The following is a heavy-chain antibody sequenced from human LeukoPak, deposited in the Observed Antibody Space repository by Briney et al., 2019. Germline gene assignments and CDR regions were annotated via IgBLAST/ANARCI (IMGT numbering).Heavy chain of an antibody. J-gene: IGHJ4*02. D-gene: IGHD4-17*01. Sequence: GGSLRLYCAASGFTFTIYDMSWGCQVPGKGLEWVSSISGSGSSTYYAEAVKGRFTISRDNSNDTLYLQMNSLRAEDTAAPYCAKDRYGDCFLDYCGQGTLVTVSS. CDR3: AKDRYGDCFLDY. V-gene: IGHV3-23*01. CDR1: GFTFTIYD. CDR2: ISGSGSST.